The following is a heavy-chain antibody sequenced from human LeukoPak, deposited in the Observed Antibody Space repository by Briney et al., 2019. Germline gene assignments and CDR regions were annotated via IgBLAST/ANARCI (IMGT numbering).Heavy chain of an antibody. D-gene: IGHD1-7*01. CDR2: ISGSGGST. J-gene: IGHJ3*02. Sequence: GGSLRLSCAASGFTFSSYAMSWVRQAPGKGLEWVSAISGSGGSTYYADSVKGRFPISRDNSKNTLYLQMNSLRAEDTAVYYCAKDQLELDAFDIWGQGTMVTVSS. CDR3: AKDQLELDAFDI. V-gene: IGHV3-23*01. CDR1: GFTFSSYA.